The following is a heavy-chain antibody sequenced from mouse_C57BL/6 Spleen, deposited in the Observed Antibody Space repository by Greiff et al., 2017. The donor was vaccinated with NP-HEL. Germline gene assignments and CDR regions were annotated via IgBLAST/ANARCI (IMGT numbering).Heavy chain of an antibody. D-gene: IGHD2-5*01. V-gene: IGHV1-20*01. CDR3: ARYSNYGYFDV. J-gene: IGHJ1*03. CDR1: GYSFTGYF. Sequence: DVQLQESGPELVKPGDSVKISCKASGYSFTGYFMNWVMQSHGKSLEWIGRINPYNGDTFYNQKFKGKATLTVDKSSSTAHLELRSLTSEDSAVYYCARYSNYGYFDVWGTGTTVTVSS. CDR2: INPYNGDT.